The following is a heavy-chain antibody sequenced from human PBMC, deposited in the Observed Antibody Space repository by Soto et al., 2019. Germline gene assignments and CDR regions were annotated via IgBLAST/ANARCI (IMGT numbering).Heavy chain of an antibody. CDR3: ARAVTSFYGMDV. CDR1: GFTFSNYW. CDR2: INSDGSNT. J-gene: IGHJ6*02. D-gene: IGHD4-17*01. V-gene: IGHV3-74*01. Sequence: EVQLVESGGGLVQPGGSLRLSCTASGFTFSNYWMHWVRQVPGKGLVWVSRINSDGSNTIYADSVKGRFTISRHNANNTLYLQMNSLRAEDTAVYYCARAVTSFYGMDVWGQGTTVTVSS.